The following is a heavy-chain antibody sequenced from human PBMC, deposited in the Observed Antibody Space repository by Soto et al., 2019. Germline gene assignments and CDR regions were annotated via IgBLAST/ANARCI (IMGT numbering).Heavy chain of an antibody. J-gene: IGHJ4*02. Sequence: PVGSLRHSCAASGGTCSSYWMSWVRQAPGKGLEWVANIKQDGSEKYYVDSVKGRFTISRDNAKNSLYLQMNSLRAEDTAVYYCARHSSGFYWGQGTLVTVSS. V-gene: IGHV3-7*01. CDR1: GGTCSSYW. D-gene: IGHD3-22*01. CDR2: IKQDGSEK. CDR3: ARHSSGFY.